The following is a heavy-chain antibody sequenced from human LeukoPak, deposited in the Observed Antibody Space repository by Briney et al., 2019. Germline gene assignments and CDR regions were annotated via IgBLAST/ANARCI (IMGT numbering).Heavy chain of an antibody. V-gene: IGHV3-9*01. Sequence: GGSLRLSCAASGFTFDDYAMRWVRQAPGKGLEWVSGISWNSGSIGYADSVKGRFTISRDNAKNSLYLQMNSLRAEDTALYYCAKEKYSGSYGTDAFDIWGQGTMVTVSS. D-gene: IGHD1-26*01. J-gene: IGHJ3*02. CDR3: AKEKYSGSYGTDAFDI. CDR1: GFTFDDYA. CDR2: ISWNSGSI.